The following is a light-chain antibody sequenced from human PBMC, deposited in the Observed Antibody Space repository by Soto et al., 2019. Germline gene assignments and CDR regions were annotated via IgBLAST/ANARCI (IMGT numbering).Light chain of an antibody. V-gene: IGKV3-15*01. CDR1: QSINSN. CDR3: QQYNNWWT. CDR2: GAS. J-gene: IGKJ1*01. Sequence: VMTQSPATLSVSPGERATLSCRASQSINSNLAWYQQRPGQAPSLLIYGASTRATGIPARFSGSGSGTEFPRTISSLQSEDFAVYYCQQYNNWWTFGQGTKVEIK.